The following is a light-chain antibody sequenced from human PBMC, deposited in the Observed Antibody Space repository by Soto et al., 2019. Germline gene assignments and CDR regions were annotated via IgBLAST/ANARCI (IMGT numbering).Light chain of an antibody. CDR2: LTS. J-gene: IGKJ2*01. Sequence: DIQMTQSPSSLSASVGDRVTITCQVSQDISKSLNWYQQKPGQAPKLLIYLTSNLERGVPSRFSGSGSGTHFSLTISSLQPADFATYFCQQYDSVPYTFGQGTMLDMK. V-gene: IGKV1-33*01. CDR3: QQYDSVPYT. CDR1: QDISKS.